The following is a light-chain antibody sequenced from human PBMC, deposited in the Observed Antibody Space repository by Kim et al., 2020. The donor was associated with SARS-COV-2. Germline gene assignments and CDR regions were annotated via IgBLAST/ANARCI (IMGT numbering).Light chain of an antibody. Sequence: GDRVAVTCRASQGINNHLAWYQQXPGKAPKLLIFAASTLQSGVPSRFRGSGSGTEFTLTVSSLQPEDFATYYCQQLDSYPWTFGQGTKV. CDR2: AAS. J-gene: IGKJ1*01. CDR1: QGINNH. CDR3: QQLDSYPWT. V-gene: IGKV1-9*01.